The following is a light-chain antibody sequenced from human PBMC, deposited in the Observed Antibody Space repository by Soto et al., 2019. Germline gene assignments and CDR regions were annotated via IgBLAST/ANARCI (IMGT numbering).Light chain of an antibody. CDR2: AAS. J-gene: IGKJ5*01. CDR1: RGLSSD. V-gene: IGKV1-9*01. CDR3: QQLNSYPIT. Sequence: DIQLTQSPSFLSASVGEWLTITCRTRRGLSSDLAWYQQKPGKAPKLLIYAASTLQSGVPSRFSGSGSGTEFTLTISILQPEDFATYYCQQLNSYPITFGQGTRLEIK.